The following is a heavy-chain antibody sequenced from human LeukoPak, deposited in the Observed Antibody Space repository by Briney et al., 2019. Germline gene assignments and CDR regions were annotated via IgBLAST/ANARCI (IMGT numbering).Heavy chain of an antibody. CDR2: INANSGTR. V-gene: IGHV3-23*01. CDR3: AKPISGGLAVTADWFAP. CDR1: GFAFSFFA. J-gene: IGHJ5*01. Sequence: PGGSLRLSCEASGFAFSFFAMSWLRQAPGKGLEWVSTINANSGTRSYAASVRGRFTISRDNSKNTLYLQLYTLRADDTAVYYCAKPISGGLAVTADWFAPWGQGTLVVVSS. D-gene: IGHD6-19*01.